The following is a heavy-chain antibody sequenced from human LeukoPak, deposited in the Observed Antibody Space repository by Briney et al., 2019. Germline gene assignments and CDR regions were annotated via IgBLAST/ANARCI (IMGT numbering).Heavy chain of an antibody. J-gene: IGHJ4*02. CDR2: IKQDGSEK. CDR3: AREHHSNYVH. D-gene: IGHD4-11*01. V-gene: IGHV3-7*01. CDR1: GFTFSSYW. Sequence: PGGSLRLSCAASGFTFSSYWMSWVRQAPGKGPEWVASIKQDGSEKFYVDSLRGRFTISRDNAKNSLYLQMNSLRAEDTAVYYCAREHHSNYVHWGQGALVTVSS.